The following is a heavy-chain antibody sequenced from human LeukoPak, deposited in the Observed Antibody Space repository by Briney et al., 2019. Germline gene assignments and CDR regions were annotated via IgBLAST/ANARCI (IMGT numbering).Heavy chain of an antibody. J-gene: IGHJ4*02. Sequence: SGTLSLTCGVSGGSVINTNWWTWVRQPPGKGLEWIGEVHLDGRTNYNPSLESRLTMSVDVSENQVSLKLTSMTAADTAVYYCAREGGFYRPLDYSGQGTLVTVSS. CDR2: VHLDGRT. V-gene: IGHV4-4*02. CDR3: AREGGFYRPLDY. D-gene: IGHD3-3*01. CDR1: GGSVINTNW.